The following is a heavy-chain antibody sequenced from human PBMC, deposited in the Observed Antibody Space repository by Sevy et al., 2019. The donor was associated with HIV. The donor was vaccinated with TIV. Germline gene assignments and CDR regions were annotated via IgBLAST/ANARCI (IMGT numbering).Heavy chain of an antibody. J-gene: IGHJ4*02. D-gene: IGHD6-19*01. CDR1: GASISSSGYY. CDR2: INYGGSI. CDR3: VGPTLTYSSGWSYYDS. Sequence: LSLTCTVSGASISSSGYYWGWIRQPPGKGLEWIASINYGGSIFYNPSLKSRVSISSDTSKNQFSLKLNSVTAADTAIYYCVGPTLTYSSGWSYYDSWGEGTVVTVSS. V-gene: IGHV4-39*01.